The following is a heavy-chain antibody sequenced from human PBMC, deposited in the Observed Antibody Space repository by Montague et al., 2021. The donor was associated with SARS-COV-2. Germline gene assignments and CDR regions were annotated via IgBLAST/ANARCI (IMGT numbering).Heavy chain of an antibody. Sequence: SETLSLNCTVSGGSISSRSYYWGWIRQPPGKGLEWIGSIYYSGXTXYXXXXKXRVIISVDTSKNQFSLKLRSVTAADTAVYYCARLRGDYGGTYDTFDIWGQGTMVTVSS. D-gene: IGHD4-23*01. J-gene: IGHJ3*02. V-gene: IGHV4-39*01. CDR3: ARLRGDYGGTYDTFDI. CDR2: IYYSGXT. CDR1: GGSISSRSYY.